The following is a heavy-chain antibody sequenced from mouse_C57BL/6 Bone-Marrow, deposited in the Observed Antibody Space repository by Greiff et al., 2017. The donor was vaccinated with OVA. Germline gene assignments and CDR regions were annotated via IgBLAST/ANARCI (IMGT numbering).Heavy chain of an antibody. J-gene: IGHJ1*03. Sequence: EVMLVESEGGLVQPGSSMKLSCTASGFTFSDYYMAWVRQVPEKGLEWVANINYDGSSTYYLDSLKSRFIISRDNAKNILYLQMSSLKSEDTATYYCASVYYCSSYWYFDVWGTGTTVTVSS. CDR2: INYDGSST. D-gene: IGHD1-1*01. CDR1: GFTFSDYY. V-gene: IGHV5-16*01. CDR3: ASVYYCSSYWYFDV.